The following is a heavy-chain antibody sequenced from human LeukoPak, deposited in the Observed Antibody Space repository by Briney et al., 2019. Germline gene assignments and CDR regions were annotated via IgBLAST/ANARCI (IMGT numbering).Heavy chain of an antibody. CDR1: GGSISSSDW. Sequence: PSGTLSLTCAVSGGSISSSDWWSWVRQPPGRGLEWIGKISRSGSTNYNPSLKSRVTMSVDKSQNQFSLKLTSVTAADTAVYYCAGHSFDTVDAFDVWGQGTIVIVSA. J-gene: IGHJ3*01. D-gene: IGHD2-15*01. CDR2: ISRSGST. CDR3: AGHSFDTVDAFDV. V-gene: IGHV4-4*02.